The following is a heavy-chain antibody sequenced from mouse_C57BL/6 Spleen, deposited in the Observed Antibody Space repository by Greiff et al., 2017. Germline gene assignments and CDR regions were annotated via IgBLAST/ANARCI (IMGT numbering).Heavy chain of an antibody. J-gene: IGHJ2*01. D-gene: IGHD1-1*01. Sequence: QVQLQQSGAELARPGASVKLSCTASGYTFTSSGISWVKQRTGQGLEWIGEIYPRSGNTYYNEKFTGKATLTADKSSSTAYMALRSLTSEDSAVYVCARGYYGNYFDYWGQGTTLTVSS. CDR2: IYPRSGNT. V-gene: IGHV1-81*01. CDR1: GYTFTSSG. CDR3: ARGYYGNYFDY.